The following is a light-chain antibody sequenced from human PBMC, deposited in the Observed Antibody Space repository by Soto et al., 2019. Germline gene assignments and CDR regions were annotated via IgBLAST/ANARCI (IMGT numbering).Light chain of an antibody. CDR2: SAS. CDR1: QSVSGW. V-gene: IGKV1-27*01. J-gene: IGKJ4*01. Sequence: DIQMTQSPSTLSASVGDTVTVTCRASQSVSGWLAWYQQKPGKVPKLLIYSASALQSGVPSRFSGSGSGTDFTLTISSLQPEDVATYYCQKYNSAPLTFGGGTKVDIK. CDR3: QKYNSAPLT.